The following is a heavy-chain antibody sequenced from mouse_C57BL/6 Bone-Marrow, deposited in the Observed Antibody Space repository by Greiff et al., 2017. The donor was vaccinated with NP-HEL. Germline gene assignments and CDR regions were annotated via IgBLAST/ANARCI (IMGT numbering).Heavy chain of an antibody. Sequence: QVQLQQSGAELVRPGASVKLSCKASGYTFTDYYINWVKQRPGQGLEWIARIYPGSGNTYYNEKFKGKATLTAEKSSSPAYMQLSSLTSEDSAVYFCASNWDGVDYWGQGTTLTVSS. D-gene: IGHD4-1*01. CDR1: GYTFTDYY. J-gene: IGHJ2*01. CDR2: IYPGSGNT. V-gene: IGHV1-76*01. CDR3: ASNWDGVDY.